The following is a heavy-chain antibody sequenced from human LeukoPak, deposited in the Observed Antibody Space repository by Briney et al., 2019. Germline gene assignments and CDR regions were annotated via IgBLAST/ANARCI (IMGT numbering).Heavy chain of an antibody. D-gene: IGHD6-19*01. CDR1: GFTFSSYG. Sequence: GRSLRLSCAASGFTFSSYGMHWVRQAPGKGLEWVAVIWYDGSNKYYADSVKGRLTISRDNSKNTLYLQMNSLRAEDTAVYYCARVSGWTLEGCYYYGMDVWGQGTTVTVSS. V-gene: IGHV3-33*01. CDR2: IWYDGSNK. CDR3: ARVSGWTLEGCYYYGMDV. J-gene: IGHJ6*02.